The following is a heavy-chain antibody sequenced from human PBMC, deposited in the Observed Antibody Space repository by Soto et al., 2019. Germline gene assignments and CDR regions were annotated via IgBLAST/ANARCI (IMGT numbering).Heavy chain of an antibody. V-gene: IGHV3-30*18. D-gene: IGHD3-3*01. CDR1: GFTFSSYG. CDR2: ISYDGSNK. Sequence: PGGSLRLSCAASGFTFSSYGMHWVRQAPGKGLEWVAVISYDGSNKYYADSVKGRFTISRDNPKNTLYLQMNSLRAEDTAVYYCAKVERAYDFWSGYYYYGMDVWGQGTTVTVYS. J-gene: IGHJ6*02. CDR3: AKVERAYDFWSGYYYYGMDV.